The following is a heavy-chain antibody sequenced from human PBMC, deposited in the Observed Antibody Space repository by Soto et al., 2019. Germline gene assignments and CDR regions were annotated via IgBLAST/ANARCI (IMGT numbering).Heavy chain of an antibody. CDR1: GGSISSYY. Sequence: SETLSLTCTVSGGSISSYYWSWIRQPPGKGLEWIGYIYYSGSTNYNPSLKSRVTISVDTSKNQFSLKLSSVTAADTAVYYCARLSSGWYFLVDYWGQGTLVTVS. CDR2: IYYSGST. J-gene: IGHJ4*02. D-gene: IGHD6-19*01. V-gene: IGHV4-59*08. CDR3: ARLSSGWYFLVDY.